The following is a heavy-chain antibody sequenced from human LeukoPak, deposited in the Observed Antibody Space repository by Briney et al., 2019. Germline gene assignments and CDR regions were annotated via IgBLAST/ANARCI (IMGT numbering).Heavy chain of an antibody. V-gene: IGHV3-74*01. CDR2: INSDGINT. CDR1: GFTFSNYW. D-gene: IGHD3-22*01. J-gene: IGHJ5*02. Sequence: GGSLRLSCAASGFTFSNYWMHGVRQAPGKGLVWVSRINSDGINTSYADSVKGRFTISRDNAKNTLNPQMNSLRAEDTAVYYCARDLGQYYDTSDNWFDPWGQGTLVTVSS. CDR3: ARDLGQYYDTSDNWFDP.